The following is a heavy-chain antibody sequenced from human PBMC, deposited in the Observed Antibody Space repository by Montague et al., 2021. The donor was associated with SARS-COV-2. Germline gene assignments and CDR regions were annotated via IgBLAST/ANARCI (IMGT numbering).Heavy chain of an antibody. CDR2: INHGGST. Sequence: SETLSLTCAVHGTSFSGYYWNWICQPPGTGLEWIGEINHGGSTKYSPSLKSRLTISADTSKNQFSLKLTSVAAADTAVYYCAGLRDGVVPSPILGVGAYYSYYYMDVWGRGTTVTVSS. CDR1: GTSFSGYY. CDR3: AGLRDGVVPSPILGVGAYYSYYYMDV. J-gene: IGHJ6*03. V-gene: IGHV4-34*01. D-gene: IGHD3-10*01.